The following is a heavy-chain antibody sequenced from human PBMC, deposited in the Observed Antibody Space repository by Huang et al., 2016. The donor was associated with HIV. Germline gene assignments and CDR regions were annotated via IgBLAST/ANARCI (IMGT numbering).Heavy chain of an antibody. CDR1: GYAFTSYD. CDR3: ARAVRGYRNYDVPPSTSWGYWHYYMDA. CDR2: VSPKSGNT. D-gene: IGHD3-3*01. J-gene: IGHJ6*03. Sequence: QVQLVQSGAEVKKPGASVKVSCQASGYAFTSYDINWVRQATGQGLDGMGWVSPKSGNTGEGQKFQGIATSTRTTSVTTAYMELNSLRSEDTAVYYCARAVRGYRNYDVPPSTSWGYWHYYMDAWGKGTTVTVSS. V-gene: IGHV1-8*01.